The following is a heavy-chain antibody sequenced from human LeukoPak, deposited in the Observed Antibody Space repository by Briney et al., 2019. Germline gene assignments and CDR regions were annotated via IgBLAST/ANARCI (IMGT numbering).Heavy chain of an antibody. V-gene: IGHV4-4*07. D-gene: IGHD2-8*01. CDR3: ARGAQYCTNGVCYASGWHSDY. CDR2: IYTSGST. Sequence: SETLSLTCTVSGGSISSYYWSWIRQPAGKGLEWIGRIYTSGSTNYNPSLKSRVTMSVDTSKNQFSLKLSSVTAADTAVYYCARGAQYCTNGVCYASGWHSDYWGQGTLVTVSS. J-gene: IGHJ4*02. CDR1: GGSISSYY.